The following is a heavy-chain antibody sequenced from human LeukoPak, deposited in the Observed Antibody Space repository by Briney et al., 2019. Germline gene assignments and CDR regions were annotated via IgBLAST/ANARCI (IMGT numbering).Heavy chain of an antibody. CDR2: IYYSGST. CDR3: ARSGIDYSYYYGMDV. D-gene: IGHD1-26*01. Sequence: SQTLSLTCTVSGGSISSYYWSWLRQPPGKGLEWIGYIYYSGSTNYNPSLKSRVTMSVDTSKNQFSLKPSSVTAADTAVYYCARSGIDYSYYYGMDVWGQGTTVTVSS. J-gene: IGHJ6*02. CDR1: GGSISSYY. V-gene: IGHV4-59*08.